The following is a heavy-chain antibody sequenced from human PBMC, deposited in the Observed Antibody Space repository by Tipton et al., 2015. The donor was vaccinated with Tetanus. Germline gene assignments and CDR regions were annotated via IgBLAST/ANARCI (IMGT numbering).Heavy chain of an antibody. Sequence: QLVQSGGEVKKPGESLKISCKGSGYIFNNYWIGWVRQKPGKGLEWMGIIYPGDSDTRYSPSFQGQVTISVDTSINTAYLQWSSLKAWDTSMFYCARAHCTDGVCNFDFWGQGALVTVAS. CDR2: IYPGDSDT. J-gene: IGHJ4*02. V-gene: IGHV5-51*01. CDR1: GYIFNNYW. D-gene: IGHD2-8*01. CDR3: ARAHCTDGVCNFDF.